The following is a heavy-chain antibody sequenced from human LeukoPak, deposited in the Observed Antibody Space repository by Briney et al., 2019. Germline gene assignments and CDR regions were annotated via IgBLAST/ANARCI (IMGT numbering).Heavy chain of an antibody. J-gene: IGHJ4*02. V-gene: IGHV4-31*03. CDR1: GGSISSGGYY. CDR3: ARDSYDSSGYTFDY. CDR2: IYYSGST. D-gene: IGHD3-22*01. Sequence: SQTLSLTCTVSGGSISSGGYYWSWIRQHPGKGLEWIGYIYYSGSTYYNPSLKSRVTISVDTSKSQFSLKLSSVTAADTAVYYCARDSYDSSGYTFDYWGQGTLVTVSS.